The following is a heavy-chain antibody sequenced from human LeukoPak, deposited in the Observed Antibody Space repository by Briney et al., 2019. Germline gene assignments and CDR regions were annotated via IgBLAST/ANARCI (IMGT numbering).Heavy chain of an antibody. CDR2: IIHSGST. CDR1: GGSLSGYY. D-gene: IGHD6-13*01. V-gene: IGHV4-34*12. J-gene: IGHJ5*02. Sequence: SETLSLTCAVYGGSLSGYYWGWIRKSPGKALEWIGEIIHSGSTNYNPSLKSRVTISVDTSKNQFSLKLSSVTAADTAVYYCAGNDIAAAGYNWFDPWGQGTLVTVSS. CDR3: AGNDIAAAGYNWFDP.